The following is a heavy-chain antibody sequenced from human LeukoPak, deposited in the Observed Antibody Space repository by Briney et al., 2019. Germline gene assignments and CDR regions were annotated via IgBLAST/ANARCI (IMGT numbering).Heavy chain of an antibody. CDR3: ARIAVAGVVGY. CDR2: ISYDGSNK. J-gene: IGHJ4*02. D-gene: IGHD6-19*01. Sequence: GGSLRLSCAASGFTFSSNAMHWVRQAPGKGLEWVAVISYDGSNKYYADSVKGRFTISRDNSKNTLYLQMNSLRAEDTAVYYCARIAVAGVVGYWGQGTLVTVSS. CDR1: GFTFSSNA. V-gene: IGHV3-30-3*01.